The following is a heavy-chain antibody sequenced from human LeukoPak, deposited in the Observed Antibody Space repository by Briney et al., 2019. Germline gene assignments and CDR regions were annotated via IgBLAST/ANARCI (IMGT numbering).Heavy chain of an antibody. Sequence: GGSLRLSCAASGFTFSSYAVHWVRQAPGKGLEWVAVISYDGSNKYYADSVKGRFTISRDNSKNTLYLQMNSLRAEDTAVYYCARVRPEFDPWGQGTLVTVSS. V-gene: IGHV3-30-3*01. CDR2: ISYDGSNK. CDR3: ARVRPEFDP. CDR1: GFTFSSYA. J-gene: IGHJ5*02.